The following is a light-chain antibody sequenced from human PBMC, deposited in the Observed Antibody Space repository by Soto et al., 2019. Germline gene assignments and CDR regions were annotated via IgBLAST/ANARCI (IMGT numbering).Light chain of an antibody. CDR2: SNN. V-gene: IGLV1-47*02. CDR3: AAWDDSLSGVV. Sequence: QSVLTQPPSASGTPGQRVTISCSGSSSNIGSNYVYWYQQLPGTAPKLLIYSNNQRPSGVPDRFSGSKSGTSASLAISGLRSEDEADYYCAAWDDSLSGVVFXGGTQMTVL. CDR1: SSNIGSNY. J-gene: IGLJ2*01.